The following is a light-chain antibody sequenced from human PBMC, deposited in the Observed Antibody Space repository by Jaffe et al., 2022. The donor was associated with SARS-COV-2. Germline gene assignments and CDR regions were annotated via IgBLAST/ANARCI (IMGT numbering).Light chain of an antibody. V-gene: IGLV1-44*01. CDR2: NNN. CDR1: SSNIGSKT. Sequence: QSVLTQPPSASETPGQRVTISCSGSSSNIGSKTVNWYQQLPGTAPKLLIYNNNQRPSGVPDRFSGSKSGTSASLAISGLQSDDEADYYCAAWDDSLNGVVFGGGTKLTVL. J-gene: IGLJ2*01. CDR3: AAWDDSLNGVV.